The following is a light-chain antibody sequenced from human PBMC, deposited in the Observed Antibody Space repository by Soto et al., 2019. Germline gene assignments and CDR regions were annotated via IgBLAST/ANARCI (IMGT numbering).Light chain of an antibody. Sequence: QSDLTQPASVSGSPGQSITISCTGTSSDVGGYYYVSWYQHHPGKAPKLIIYQVTSRPSGVSNRFSDSKSGNTASLTISGLQAEDEADYYCTSYTSNTTWVFGGGTKLTVL. V-gene: IGLV2-14*01. CDR1: SSDVGGYYY. J-gene: IGLJ3*02. CDR2: QVT. CDR3: TSYTSNTTWV.